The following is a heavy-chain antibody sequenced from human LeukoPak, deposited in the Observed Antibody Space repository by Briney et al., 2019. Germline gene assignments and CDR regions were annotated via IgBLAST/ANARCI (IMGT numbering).Heavy chain of an antibody. CDR1: GFTFSSYS. CDR2: ISSSSSYI. CDR3: ARDNVAAAGYDY. V-gene: IGHV3-21*01. D-gene: IGHD6-13*01. J-gene: IGHJ4*02. Sequence: GGSLRLSCAASGFTFSSYSMNWVRQAPGKGLEWVSSISSSSSYIDYADSVKGRFTISRDNAKNSLYLQMNSLRAEDTAVYYCARDNVAAAGYDYWGQGTLVTVSS.